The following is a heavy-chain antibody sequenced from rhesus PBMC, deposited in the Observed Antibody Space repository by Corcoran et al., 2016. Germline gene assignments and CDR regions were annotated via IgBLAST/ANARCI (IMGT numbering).Heavy chain of an antibody. Sequence: QVQLQESGPGLVKPSETLSLTCAVSVYSLSSGYYWCWIRRPPGKGLEWSVSIYGCGGSNYLNPSRKSRVTLSGDTSKNQFSLKLSSVTAADTAVYYCATFPSPYFDYWGQGLRVTVSS. J-gene: IGHJ3*01. CDR3: ATFPSPYFDY. D-gene: IGHD2-15*01. CDR2: IYGCGGSN. V-gene: IGHV4S14*01. CDR1: VYSLSSGYY.